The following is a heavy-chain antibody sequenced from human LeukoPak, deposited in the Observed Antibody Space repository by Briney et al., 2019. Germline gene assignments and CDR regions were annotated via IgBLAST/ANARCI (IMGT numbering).Heavy chain of an antibody. J-gene: IGHJ4*02. CDR2: ISGSGGST. CDR3: AKDRSGAVAGTDYDY. CDR1: GFTFSSYA. Sequence: GGSLRLSCGASGFTFSSYAMSWVRQAPGKGLEWVSTISGSGGSTYYADSAKGRFTISRDNSKNTLYLQVNSLRAEDTALYYCAKDRSGAVAGTDYDYWGQGTLVAVSS. V-gene: IGHV3-23*01. D-gene: IGHD6-19*01.